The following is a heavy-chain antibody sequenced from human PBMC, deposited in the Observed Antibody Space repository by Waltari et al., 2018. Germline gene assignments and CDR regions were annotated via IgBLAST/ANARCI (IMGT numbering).Heavy chain of an antibody. V-gene: IGHV4-39*07. CDR2: IYYSGST. J-gene: IGHJ5*02. CDR3: ARVSIVVVPSGFDP. CDR1: GGSISSSSYY. D-gene: IGHD2-2*01. Sequence: QLQLQESGPGLVKPSETLSLTCTVSGGSISSSSYYWGWIRQPPGKGLEWIGSIYYSGSTYYNPTLTSRVTISVDTSKNQFSLKLSSVTAADTAVYYCARVSIVVVPSGFDPWGQGTLVTVSS.